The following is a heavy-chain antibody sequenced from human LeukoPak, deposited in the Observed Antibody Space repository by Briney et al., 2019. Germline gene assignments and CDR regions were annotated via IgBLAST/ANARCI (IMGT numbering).Heavy chain of an antibody. CDR1: GGAISSYY. CDR3: ARGWSPASSGTEI. J-gene: IGHJ1*01. V-gene: IGHV4-59*01. CDR2: VYYTGRT. D-gene: IGHD6-13*01. Sequence: SETLSLTCTVSGGAISSYYWSWIRQPPGKGLEWIGDVYYTGRTSYNPSLKSLVTISVDSSKHHFSLKLNSVTAADPAVYYCARGWSPASSGTEIWGQGILVPVSS.